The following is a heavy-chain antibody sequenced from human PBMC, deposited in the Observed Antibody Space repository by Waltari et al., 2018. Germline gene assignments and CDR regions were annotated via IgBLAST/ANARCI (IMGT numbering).Heavy chain of an antibody. J-gene: IGHJ4*02. V-gene: IGHV1-69*01. CDR3: VTISSRYPF. CDR1: GGSFNRLT. D-gene: IGHD3-9*01. CDR2: IIPVLHTA. Sequence: QVQLVQSGAEVKTPGSSVKVSCMTSGGSFNRLTLSWVRQAPGQGLEWMGGIIPVLHTANYAQNFQGRVTITADESSQTAYMEMSSLRFEDTAVYYCVTISSRYPFWGQGTLVTVSS.